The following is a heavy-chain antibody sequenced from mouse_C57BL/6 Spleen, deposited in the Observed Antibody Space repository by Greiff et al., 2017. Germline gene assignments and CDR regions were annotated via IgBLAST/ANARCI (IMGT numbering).Heavy chain of an antibody. CDR3: ARFYGNSSAY. V-gene: IGHV1-81*01. CDR1: GYTFTSYG. CDR2: IYPRSGNT. D-gene: IGHD2-1*01. Sequence: QFQLQQSGAELARPGASMKLSCKASGYTFTSYGISWVKQRTGQGLEWIGEIYPRSGNTYYNEKFKGKATLTADKSSSTAYMELRSLTSEDSAVYFCARFYGNSSAYWGQGTLVTVSA. J-gene: IGHJ3*01.